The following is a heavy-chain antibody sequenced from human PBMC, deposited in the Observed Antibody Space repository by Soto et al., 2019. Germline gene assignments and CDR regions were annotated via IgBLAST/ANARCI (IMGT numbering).Heavy chain of an antibody. CDR3: ASSIAVAGYLDY. D-gene: IGHD6-19*01. CDR2: IYYSGST. Sequence: SETLSLTCTVSGGSISSYYWSWIRQPPGKGLEWIGYIYYSGSTNYNLSLKSRVTISVDTSKNQFSLKLSSVTAADTAVYYCASSIAVAGYLDYWGQGTLVTVSS. CDR1: GGSISSYY. V-gene: IGHV4-59*08. J-gene: IGHJ4*02.